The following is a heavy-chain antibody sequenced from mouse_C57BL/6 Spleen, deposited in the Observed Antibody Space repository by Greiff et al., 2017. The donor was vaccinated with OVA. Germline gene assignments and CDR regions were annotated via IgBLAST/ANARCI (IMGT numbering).Heavy chain of an antibody. Sequence: EVQLQQSGPELVKPGASVKISCKASGYTFTDYYMNWVKQSHGKSLEWIGDINPNNGGTSYNQKFKGKATLTVDKSSSTAYMELRSLTSEDSAVYYCARRKLTGSCAYWGQGTLVTVSA. CDR2: INPNNGGT. V-gene: IGHV1-26*01. CDR3: ARRKLTGSCAY. J-gene: IGHJ3*01. CDR1: GYTFTDYY. D-gene: IGHD4-1*01.